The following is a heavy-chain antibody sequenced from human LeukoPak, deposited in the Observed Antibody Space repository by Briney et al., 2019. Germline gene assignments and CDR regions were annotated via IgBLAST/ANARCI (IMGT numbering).Heavy chain of an antibody. D-gene: IGHD3-10*01. V-gene: IGHV3-53*01. CDR3: ARDSDIDGMDV. J-gene: IGHJ6*02. CDR2: MYSIGST. CDR1: GFTVSTYF. Sequence: GESLRLSCAASGFTVSTYFLSWVRQAPGKGLEWVSVMYSIGSTFYADSVKGRFTISRDNSKNTLYLQMNSLRAEDTAVYYCARDSDIDGMDVWGQGTTVTVSS.